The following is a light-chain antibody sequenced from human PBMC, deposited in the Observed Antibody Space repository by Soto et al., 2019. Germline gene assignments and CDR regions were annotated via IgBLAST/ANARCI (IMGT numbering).Light chain of an antibody. V-gene: IGLV2-14*03. J-gene: IGLJ1*01. CDR2: DFV. CDR1: SSYVGCYNS. Sequence: SALTQPASVSGSPGQSMTISCTGTSSYVGCYNSVSFYQHHPVKAPKLILYDFVDRPSVVSYRFSGSKSGNTASLTISGLQAADEADYYCNSYTSSSTNVFGTGTKVAVL. CDR3: NSYTSSSTNV.